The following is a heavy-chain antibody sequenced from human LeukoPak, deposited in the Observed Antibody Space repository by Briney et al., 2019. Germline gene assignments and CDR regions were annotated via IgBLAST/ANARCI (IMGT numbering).Heavy chain of an antibody. Sequence: GGSLRLSCAASGFTFSSYAMNWVRQAPGKGLEWVSLISGSGGSTYYADSVKGRFTISRDNSKNTVYLQMNSLRAEDTAVYYCAKDPQDSSGYFPVGTFDYWGQGTLVTVSS. D-gene: IGHD3-22*01. CDR3: AKDPQDSSGYFPVGTFDY. J-gene: IGHJ4*02. CDR1: GFTFSSYA. CDR2: ISGSGGST. V-gene: IGHV3-23*01.